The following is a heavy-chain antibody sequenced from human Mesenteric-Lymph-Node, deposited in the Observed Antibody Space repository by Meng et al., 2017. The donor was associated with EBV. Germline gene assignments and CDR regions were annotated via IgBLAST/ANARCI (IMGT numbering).Heavy chain of an antibody. CDR1: GGSFSGYY. V-gene: IGHV4-34*02. CDR2: INHSGTT. J-gene: IGHJ5*02. D-gene: IGHD2-2*01. Sequence: QVQLQQWGAGLVKPSXALSPTCEVSGGSFSGYYWGWIRQPPGKGLEWIGEINHSGTTNYNPSLKSRVTISIDTSQNQFSLKMTSVDDVDTAVYYCARGYCTTTTCYALVFDPGGEGTLVTVSS. CDR3: ARGYCTTTTCYALVFDP.